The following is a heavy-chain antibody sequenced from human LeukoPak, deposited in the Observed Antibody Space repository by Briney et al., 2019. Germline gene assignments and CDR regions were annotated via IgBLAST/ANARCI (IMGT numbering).Heavy chain of an antibody. Sequence: SVKVSCKASGGTFSSYAISWVRQAPGQGLEWMGGIIPIFGTANYAQKFQGRVTITTDESTSTAYMELSSLRSEDTAVYYCARASYYYDSSGYRRYNWFDPWGQGTLVTVSS. CDR1: GGTFSSYA. CDR3: ARASYYYDSSGYRRYNWFDP. V-gene: IGHV1-69*05. J-gene: IGHJ5*02. CDR2: IIPIFGTA. D-gene: IGHD3-22*01.